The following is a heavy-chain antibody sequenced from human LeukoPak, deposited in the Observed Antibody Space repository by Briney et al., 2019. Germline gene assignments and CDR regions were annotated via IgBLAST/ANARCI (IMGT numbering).Heavy chain of an antibody. Sequence: ASVKVSCKASGYTFTGYYMHWVRQAPGQGLEWMGWINPNSGGTNYAQKCQGRVTMTRDTSISTAYMELSRLRSDDTAVYYCAHGGYGYNWFDPWGQGTLVTVSS. D-gene: IGHD5-12*01. CDR1: GYTFTGYY. CDR2: INPNSGGT. V-gene: IGHV1-2*02. J-gene: IGHJ5*02. CDR3: AHGGYGYNWFDP.